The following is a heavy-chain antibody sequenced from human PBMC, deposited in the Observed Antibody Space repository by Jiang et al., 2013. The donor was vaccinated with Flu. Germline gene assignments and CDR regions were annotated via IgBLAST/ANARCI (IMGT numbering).Heavy chain of an antibody. D-gene: IGHD3-3*01. J-gene: IGHJ6*02. Sequence: LSCAASGFTFSNYSMNWVRQAPGKGLEWVSYISSSSSTIYYADSVKGRFTISRDNAKNSLYLQMNSLRAEDTAVYYCARSLLYDFWSGYYYYGMDVWGQGTTVTVSS. V-gene: IGHV3-48*01. CDR3: ARSLLYDFWSGYYYYGMDV. CDR1: GFTFSNYS. CDR2: ISSSSSTI.